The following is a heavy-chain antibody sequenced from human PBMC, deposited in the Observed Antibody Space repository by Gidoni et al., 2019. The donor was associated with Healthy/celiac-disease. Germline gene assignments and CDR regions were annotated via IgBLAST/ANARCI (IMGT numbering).Heavy chain of an antibody. CDR3: ARGRGQLWFWVDY. V-gene: IGHV3-74*01. Sequence: EVQLVESGGGLVQPGGSLRLSCAASGFTFSSYWMPWVRQAPGKGLVWVSRTTSDGSSTSCADSVKGRCTISRDNAKNTLYLKRNSRRAEDTSVYYCARGRGQLWFWVDYWGQGTLVTVSS. CDR1: GFTFSSYW. J-gene: IGHJ4*02. CDR2: TTSDGSST. D-gene: IGHD5-18*01.